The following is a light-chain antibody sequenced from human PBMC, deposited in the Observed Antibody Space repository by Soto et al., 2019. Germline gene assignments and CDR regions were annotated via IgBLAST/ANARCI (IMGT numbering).Light chain of an antibody. J-gene: IGLJ2*01. CDR2: DVL. CDR1: SSDIGGYNY. V-gene: IGLV2-14*03. Sequence: QSVLTQPASVSGSPGQSITISCAGTSSDIGGYNYVSWYQHHPGKAPKLMIFDVLYRPSGVSNRFSGSKSGNTASLTISGLQAEDDADYYCTSYTSRSTLEVFGGGTKLTVL. CDR3: TSYTSRSTLEV.